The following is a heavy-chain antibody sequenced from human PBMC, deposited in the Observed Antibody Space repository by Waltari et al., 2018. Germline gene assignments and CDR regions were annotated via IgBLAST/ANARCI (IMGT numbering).Heavy chain of an antibody. V-gene: IGHV5-51*01. D-gene: IGHD6-13*01. Sequence: EVQLVQSGAEVKKPGESLKISCKGSGYSFTSYWIGWVRQMPGKGLEWMGIIYARESATRYSPSFQGQVTISADKSLSTAYLQWSSLKASDTAMYYCARKYSSSWTPYYCDYWGQGTLVTVSS. CDR3: ARKYSSSWTPYYCDY. CDR1: GYSFTSYW. J-gene: IGHJ4*02. CDR2: IYARESAT.